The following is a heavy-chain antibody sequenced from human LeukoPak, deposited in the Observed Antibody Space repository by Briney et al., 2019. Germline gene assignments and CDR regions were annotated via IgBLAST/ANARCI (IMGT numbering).Heavy chain of an antibody. CDR1: GFIFTSYA. CDR2: IKQDGSEK. Sequence: GGSLRLSCAASGFIFTSYAMNWVRQAPGKGLEWVANIKQDGSEKYYVDSVKGRFTISRDNAKNSLYLQMNSLRAEDTAVYYCARLGSYYSLDYWGQGTLVTVSS. V-gene: IGHV3-7*01. CDR3: ARLGSYYSLDY. D-gene: IGHD1-26*01. J-gene: IGHJ4*02.